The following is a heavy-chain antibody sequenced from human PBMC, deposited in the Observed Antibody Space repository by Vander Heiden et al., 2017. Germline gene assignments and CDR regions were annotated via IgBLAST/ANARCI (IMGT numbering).Heavy chain of an antibody. Sequence: QLQLQASGPGLVKPSETLSLTCTVSGGSISSSSYYWGCVRQPPGKGLEWIGSIYYSESTYYNPAIKGRVTISVDTSKNQFSLKLSSVTAADTAVYYCARQRIYYYDSSGYYDAFDIWGQGKWSPSLQ. J-gene: IGHJ3*02. CDR1: GGSISSSSYY. V-gene: IGHV4-39*01. CDR3: ARQRIYYYDSSGYYDAFDI. D-gene: IGHD3-22*01. CDR2: IYYSEST.